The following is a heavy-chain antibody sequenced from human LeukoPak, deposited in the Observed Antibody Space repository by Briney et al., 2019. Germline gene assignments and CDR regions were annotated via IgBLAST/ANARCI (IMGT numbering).Heavy chain of an antibody. Sequence: GESLKISCKGSGYSFTTYWIGWVRQMPGEGLEWMGIIYPGDSDTRYSPSFQGQVTISADKSISTAYLQWSSLKASDTAMYYCARRRGYSSSWYHDAFDIWGQGTMVTVSS. CDR3: ARRRGYSSSWYHDAFDI. CDR2: IYPGDSDT. J-gene: IGHJ3*02. CDR1: GYSFTTYW. D-gene: IGHD6-13*01. V-gene: IGHV5-51*01.